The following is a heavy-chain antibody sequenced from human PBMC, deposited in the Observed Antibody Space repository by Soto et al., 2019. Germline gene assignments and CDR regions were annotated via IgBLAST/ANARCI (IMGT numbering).Heavy chain of an antibody. CDR1: GFSLSTSGMC. V-gene: IGHV2-70*01. D-gene: IGHD6-13*01. Sequence: DSVPTLVNPTQTLTLTCTFSGFSLSTSGMCVSWIRQPPGKALEWLALIDWDDDKYYSTSLKTSLPISKTTPKNQVVLTMKNVDPVDTAAHDCARIQAAAGTDYYYVMDVGGQGTTVTVSS. CDR2: IDWDDDK. CDR3: ARIQAAAGTDYYYVMDV. J-gene: IGHJ6*02.